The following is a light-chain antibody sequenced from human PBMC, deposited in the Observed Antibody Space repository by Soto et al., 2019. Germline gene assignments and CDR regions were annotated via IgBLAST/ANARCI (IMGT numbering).Light chain of an antibody. J-gene: IGKJ1*01. V-gene: IGKV1-5*03. CDR1: QSIYTS. Sequence: DIQMTQSPSTLSESVGDRVTITCRASQSIYTSLAWYQQKLGKAPKLLIYKTSSLETGVPSRFSGSGSGTEFTLTISSLQPEDFATYYCQQYYNFWTFGQGTKVEI. CDR2: KTS. CDR3: QQYYNFWT.